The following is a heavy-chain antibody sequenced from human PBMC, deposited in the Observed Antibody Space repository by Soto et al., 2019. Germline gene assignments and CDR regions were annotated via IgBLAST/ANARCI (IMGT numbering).Heavy chain of an antibody. CDR2: ISSNGSTI. CDR1: GFTFSSYE. D-gene: IGHD3-16*01. Sequence: GGFLRLSCAASGFTFSSYEMNWVRQAPGKGLEWVSYISSNGSTIYYADSVKGRFTISRDNAKNSLYLQMNSLRAEDAAVYYCARDGEGGLCYFDYWGQGTLVTVSS. J-gene: IGHJ4*02. CDR3: ARDGEGGLCYFDY. V-gene: IGHV3-48*03.